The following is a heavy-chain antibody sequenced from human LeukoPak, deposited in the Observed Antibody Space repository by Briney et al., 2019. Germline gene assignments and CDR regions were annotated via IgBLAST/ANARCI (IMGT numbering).Heavy chain of an antibody. CDR1: GFTFSSYA. CDR2: ISYDGSNK. CDR3: ASLSSSWYNYFDY. D-gene: IGHD6-13*01. V-gene: IGHV3-30-3*01. J-gene: IGHJ4*02. Sequence: GSLRLSCAASGFTFSSYAMHWVRQAPGKGLEWVAVISYDGSNKYYADSVKGRFTISRDNSKNTLYLQMNSLRAEDTAVYYCASLSSSWYNYFDYWGQGTLVTVSS.